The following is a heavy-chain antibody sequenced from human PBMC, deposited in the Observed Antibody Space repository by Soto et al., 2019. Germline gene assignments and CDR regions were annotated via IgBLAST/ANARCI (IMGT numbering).Heavy chain of an antibody. V-gene: IGHV4-59*08. CDR2: IYYRGST. CDR1: GGSISSYY. Sequence: QVQLQESGPGLVKPSETLSLTCTVSGGSISSYYWSWIRQPPGKGLEWIGYIYYRGSTNYNPSLKSRVTISVDTAKNQCSLKLSSVTAADPAVYYCARRWGRSFDYWGQGTLVTVSS. CDR3: ARRWGRSFDY. J-gene: IGHJ4*02. D-gene: IGHD2-15*01.